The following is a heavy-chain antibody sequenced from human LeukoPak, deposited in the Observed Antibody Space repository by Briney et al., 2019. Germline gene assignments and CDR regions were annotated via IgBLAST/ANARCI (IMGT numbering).Heavy chain of an antibody. V-gene: IGHV4-61*02. CDR1: GGSISIGSYY. J-gene: IGHJ6*02. D-gene: IGHD4-11*01. Sequence: SETLSLTCTVSGGSISIGSYYWSWIRQPAGKGLEWIGRIYTSGSTNYNPSLKSRVTISVDTSKNQFSLKLSSVTAADTAVYYCARDRGVTTDYYYYYGMDVWGRGTTVTVSS. CDR2: IYTSGST. CDR3: ARDRGVTTDYYYYYGMDV.